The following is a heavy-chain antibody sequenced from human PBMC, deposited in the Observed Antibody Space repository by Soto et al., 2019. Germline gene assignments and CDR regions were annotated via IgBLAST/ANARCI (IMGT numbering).Heavy chain of an antibody. CDR2: ISYDGSNK. J-gene: IGHJ6*02. V-gene: IGHV3-30-3*01. CDR1: GFTFSSYA. Sequence: PGGSLRLSCAASGFTFSSYAMHWVRQAPGKGLVWVAVISYDGSNKYYADSVKGRFTISRDNSKNTLYLQMNSLRAEDTAVYYCARDRPNCTNGVCSSPYGMDVWGQGTTVTVSS. CDR3: ARDRPNCTNGVCSSPYGMDV. D-gene: IGHD2-8*01.